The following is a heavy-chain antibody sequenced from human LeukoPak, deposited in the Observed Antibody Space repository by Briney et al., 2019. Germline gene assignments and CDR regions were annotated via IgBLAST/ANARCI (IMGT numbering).Heavy chain of an antibody. V-gene: IGHV4-31*03. CDR1: GGSISGAGYY. D-gene: IGHD6-13*01. CDR2: IYYSGNT. Sequence: SQTLSLTCTVSGGSISGAGYYWSWIRQHPGKGLEWIGYIYYSGNTYYNPSLKSRVTISVDTSKNQFSLKLSSVTAADTAVYYCARTSSWGNNWFDPWGQGTLVTVSS. J-gene: IGHJ5*02. CDR3: ARTSSWGNNWFDP.